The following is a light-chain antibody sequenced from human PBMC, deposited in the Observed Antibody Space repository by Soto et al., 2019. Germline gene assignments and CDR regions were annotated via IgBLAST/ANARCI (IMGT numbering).Light chain of an antibody. CDR1: SSDVGGYNY. J-gene: IGLJ3*02. CDR2: EVS. Sequence: QSALTQPPSASGSPGQSVTISCTGTSSDVGGYNYVSWYQQHPGKAPKLMIYEVSKRPSGVPDRFAGSKSGNTASLNVSGLQAEDEADYYCSSYAGSHNLVFGGGTKLTV. CDR3: SSYAGSHNLV. V-gene: IGLV2-8*01.